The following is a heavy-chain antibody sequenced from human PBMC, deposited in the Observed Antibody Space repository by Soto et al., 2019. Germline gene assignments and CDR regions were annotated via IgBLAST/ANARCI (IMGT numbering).Heavy chain of an antibody. J-gene: IGHJ6*03. CDR1: GYTFTGYY. Sequence: ASVKVSCKASGYTFTGYYMHWVRQAPGQGLEWMGWINPNSGGTNYAQKFQGWVTMTRDTSISTAYMELSRLRSDDTAVYYCARDGANWIKGQYCYMDVWGKGTMVTVSS. V-gene: IGHV1-2*04. CDR3: ARDGANWIKGQYCYMDV. D-gene: IGHD1-1*01. CDR2: INPNSGGT.